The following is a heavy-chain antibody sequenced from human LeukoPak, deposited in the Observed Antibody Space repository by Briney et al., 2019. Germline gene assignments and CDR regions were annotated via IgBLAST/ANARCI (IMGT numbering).Heavy chain of an antibody. Sequence: GGSLRLSCAASGFTFSSYAMSWVRQAPGRGLEWLSSISNSGGNIDYRNSVKGRFTISRDNSKNTLYLQMDSLGAEDTAVYYCANFACCHFDSESGYWGQGTLVTVSS. D-gene: IGHD3-9*01. CDR2: ISNSGGNI. V-gene: IGHV3-23*01. CDR1: GFTFSSYA. J-gene: IGHJ4*02. CDR3: ANFACCHFDSESGY.